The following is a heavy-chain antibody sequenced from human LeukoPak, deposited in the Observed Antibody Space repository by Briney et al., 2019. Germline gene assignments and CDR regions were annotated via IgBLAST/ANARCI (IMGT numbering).Heavy chain of an antibody. Sequence: PGRALRVSCAASGFTFSSYAMHWGRQAPGKGLEWVAVISYDGSNKYYADSVKGRFTISRDNSKNTLYLQMNSLRAEDTAVYYCGRDAVLRFLESLSKFGYFDYWGQGTLVTVSS. J-gene: IGHJ4*02. CDR3: GRDAVLRFLESLSKFGYFDY. V-gene: IGHV3-30*04. CDR2: ISYDGSNK. CDR1: GFTFSSYA. D-gene: IGHD3-3*01.